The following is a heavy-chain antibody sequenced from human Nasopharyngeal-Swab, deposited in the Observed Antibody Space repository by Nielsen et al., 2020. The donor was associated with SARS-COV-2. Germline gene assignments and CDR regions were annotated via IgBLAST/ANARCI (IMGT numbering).Heavy chain of an antibody. CDR3: AQTTYSGYFDY. J-gene: IGHJ4*02. D-gene: IGHD2-15*01. CDR2: IYYSGST. Sequence: SETLSLTCTVSGGSVSSGSYYWSWIRQPPGKGLEWIGYIYYSGSTNYNPSLKSRVTISVDTSKNQFSLKLSSVTAADTAVYYCAQTTYSGYFDYWGQGTLVTVSP. V-gene: IGHV4-61*01. CDR1: GGSVSSGSYY.